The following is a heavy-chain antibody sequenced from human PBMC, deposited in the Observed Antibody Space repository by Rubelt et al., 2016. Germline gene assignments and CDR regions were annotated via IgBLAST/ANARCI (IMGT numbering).Heavy chain of an antibody. Sequence: QVQLQESGPGLVQPSETLSLTCTVSGGSINSYYWSWIRQPPGKGLEWIGHIYYSGSTNYNPSLKSRVTISVDPSKNQFSLKLSSVTAADTAVYYCARSGKQWDALDYWGQGTLVTVSS. CDR3: ARSGKQWDALDY. J-gene: IGHJ4*02. V-gene: IGHV4-59*08. CDR1: GGSINSYY. CDR2: IYYSGST. D-gene: IGHD6-19*01.